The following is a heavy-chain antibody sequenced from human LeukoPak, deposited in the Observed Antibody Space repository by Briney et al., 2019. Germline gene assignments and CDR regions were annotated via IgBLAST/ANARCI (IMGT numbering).Heavy chain of an antibody. CDR3: ARGGVGCFGY. J-gene: IGHJ4*02. CDR1: GFTFTNYW. Sequence: PGGSLRLSCTTSGFTFTNYWIHWVRQAPGKGLVWVSHIHLDGITSSYADSVKGRFTISRDNAKNTATLQMNSLRAEDTAVYYCARGGVGCFGYWGQGALVTVSS. V-gene: IGHV3-74*01. CDR2: IHLDGITS. D-gene: IGHD6-19*01.